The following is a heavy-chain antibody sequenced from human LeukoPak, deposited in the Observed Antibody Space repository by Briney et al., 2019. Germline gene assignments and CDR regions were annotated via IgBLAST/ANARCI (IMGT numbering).Heavy chain of an antibody. V-gene: IGHV4-34*01. CDR2: INHSGST. D-gene: IGHD5-12*01. CDR3: ARGVDSYIDY. CDR1: GGSFSGYY. Sequence: PSETLSLTCAVYGGSFSGYYWSWIRQPPGKGLEWIGEINHSGSTNYNPSLKSRVTISVDTSKNQFSLKLSSVTAADTAVYYCARGVDSYIDYWGQGTLVTVSS. J-gene: IGHJ4*02.